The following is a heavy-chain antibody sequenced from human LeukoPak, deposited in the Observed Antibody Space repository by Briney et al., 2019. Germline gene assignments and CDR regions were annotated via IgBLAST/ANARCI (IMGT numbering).Heavy chain of an antibody. CDR2: ISGSGGST. CDR1: GFTFSSYA. Sequence: GGSLRLSCAASGFTFSSYAMRGVRQAPGKGLECVSAISGSGGSTYYADSVKGRFTISRDNSKNTLYLQMRAEDTAVYYCAKAERILLPDYWGQGTLVTVSS. CDR3: AKAERILLPDY. D-gene: IGHD2-15*01. J-gene: IGHJ4*02. V-gene: IGHV3-23*01.